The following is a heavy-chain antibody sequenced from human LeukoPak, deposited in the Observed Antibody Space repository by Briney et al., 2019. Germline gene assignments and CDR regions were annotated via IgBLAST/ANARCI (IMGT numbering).Heavy chain of an antibody. D-gene: IGHD3-10*01. V-gene: IGHV3-21*03. J-gene: IGHJ6*02. CDR1: GFTFSSYS. CDR2: ISSSSSYI. Sequence: GGSLRLSCAASGFTFSSYSMNWVRQAPGKGLEWVSSISSSSSYIYYADSVKGRFTISRDNSKNTLYLQMNSLRAEDAAVYYCARDFYGSGSYFPHYYYYYGMDVWGQGTTVTVSS. CDR3: ARDFYGSGSYFPHYYYYYGMDV.